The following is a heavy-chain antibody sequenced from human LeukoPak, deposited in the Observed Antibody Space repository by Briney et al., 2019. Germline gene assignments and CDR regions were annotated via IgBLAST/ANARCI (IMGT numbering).Heavy chain of an antibody. CDR2: ISSSSSYI. Sequence: GGSLRLSCAASGFTLSDYYTSWIRQAPGKGLEWVSSISSSSSYIYYADSVKGRFTISRDNAKNSLYLQMNSLRAEDTAVYYCARAWAAADLDIWGQGTMVTVSS. V-gene: IGHV3-11*06. CDR1: GFTLSDYY. J-gene: IGHJ3*02. CDR3: ARAWAAADLDI. D-gene: IGHD6-13*01.